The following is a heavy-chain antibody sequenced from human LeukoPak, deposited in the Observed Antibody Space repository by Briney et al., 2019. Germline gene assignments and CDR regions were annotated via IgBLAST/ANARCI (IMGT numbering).Heavy chain of an antibody. Sequence: GSLRLSCAASGFTFSRYDMNWIRQPPGKGLEWIGKINHSGSTNYNPSLKSRVTISVDTSKNQFSLKLSSVTAADTAVYYCARGSYDSSGYEFGTASTGGQGTLVTVSS. CDR1: GFTFSRYD. V-gene: IGHV4-34*01. D-gene: IGHD3-22*01. CDR3: ARGSYDSSGYEFGTAST. CDR2: INHSGST. J-gene: IGHJ4*02.